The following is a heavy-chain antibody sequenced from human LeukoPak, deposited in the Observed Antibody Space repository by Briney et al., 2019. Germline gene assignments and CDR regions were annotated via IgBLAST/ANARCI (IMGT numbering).Heavy chain of an antibody. D-gene: IGHD5-18*01. CDR1: GDSISSYY. Sequence: SETLSLTCTVSGDSISSYYWSWIRQPPGKGLEWIGYIYYSGSTKYNPSLKSRVTISLDTSKKQFSLKLSSVTAADTAVYSCARTRRGYTYGLPSRELLKAFDIWGQGTMVTVSS. J-gene: IGHJ3*02. CDR2: IYYSGST. V-gene: IGHV4-59*01. CDR3: ARTRRGYTYGLPSRELLKAFDI.